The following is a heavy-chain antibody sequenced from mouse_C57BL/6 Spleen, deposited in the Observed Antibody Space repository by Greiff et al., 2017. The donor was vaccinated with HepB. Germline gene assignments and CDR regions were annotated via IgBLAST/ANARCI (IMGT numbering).Heavy chain of an antibody. CDR2: ISSGGDYI. CDR1: GFTFSSYA. V-gene: IGHV5-9-1*02. Sequence: EVKLMESGEGLVKPGGSLKLSCAASGFTFSSYAMSWVRQTPEKRLEWVAYISSGGDYIYYADTVKGRFTISRDNARNTLYLQMSSLKSEDTAMYYCTRVTTVAVGRYFDVWGTVTTVTVSS. D-gene: IGHD1-1*01. J-gene: IGHJ1*03. CDR3: TRVTTVAVGRYFDV.